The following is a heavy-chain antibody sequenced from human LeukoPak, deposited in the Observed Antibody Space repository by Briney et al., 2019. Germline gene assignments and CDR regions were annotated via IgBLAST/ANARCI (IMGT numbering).Heavy chain of an antibody. Sequence: ASVKVSCKVSGYTLTELSMHWVRQAPGEGLEWMGGFDPEDGETIYAQKFQGRVTMTEDTSTDTAYMELSSLRSEDTAVYYCAVLRYFDWLADYFDYWGQGTLVTVSS. V-gene: IGHV1-24*01. D-gene: IGHD3-9*01. CDR3: AVLRYFDWLADYFDY. CDR1: GYTLTELS. J-gene: IGHJ4*02. CDR2: FDPEDGET.